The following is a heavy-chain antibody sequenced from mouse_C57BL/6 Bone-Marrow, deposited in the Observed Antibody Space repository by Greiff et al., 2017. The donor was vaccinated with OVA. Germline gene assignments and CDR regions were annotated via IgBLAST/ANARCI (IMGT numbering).Heavy chain of an antibody. V-gene: IGHV1-69*01. Sequence: VQLQQPGAELVMPGASVKLSCKASGYTFTSYWMHWVKQRPGQGLEWIAEIDPSDSYINYNQKFKGKSTLTVDKSSSTAYMQLSSLTSEDSAVYYCARDYDEYFDVWGTGTTVTVSS. CDR1: GYTFTSYW. D-gene: IGHD2-4*01. J-gene: IGHJ1*03. CDR3: ARDYDEYFDV. CDR2: IDPSDSYI.